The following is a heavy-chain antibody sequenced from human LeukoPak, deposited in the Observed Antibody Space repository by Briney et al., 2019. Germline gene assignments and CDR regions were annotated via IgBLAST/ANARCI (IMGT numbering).Heavy chain of an antibody. CDR3: ARGRVYSSGWDFDY. Sequence: GASVKVSCKASGYTFTSHGISWMRQAPGQGLEWMGWISTYNGNTDYAQKLQGRVTMTRNTSISTAYMELSSLRSEDTAVYYCARGRVYSSGWDFDYWGQGTLVTVSS. CDR2: ISTYNGNT. J-gene: IGHJ4*02. D-gene: IGHD6-19*01. CDR1: GYTFTSHG. V-gene: IGHV1-18*01.